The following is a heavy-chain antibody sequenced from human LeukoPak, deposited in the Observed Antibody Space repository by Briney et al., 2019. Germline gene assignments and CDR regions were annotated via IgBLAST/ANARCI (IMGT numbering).Heavy chain of an antibody. CDR3: AREDYTNWFDP. Sequence: SETLSLTCTVSGGSISSGDYYWSWIRQPPGKGLEWIGYIYYSGSTYYNPSLKSRVTISVDTSKNQFSLKLSSVTAADTAVYYRAREDYTNWFDPWGQGTLVTVSS. CDR1: GGSISSGDYY. J-gene: IGHJ5*02. CDR2: IYYSGST. V-gene: IGHV4-30-4*01. D-gene: IGHD3-3*01.